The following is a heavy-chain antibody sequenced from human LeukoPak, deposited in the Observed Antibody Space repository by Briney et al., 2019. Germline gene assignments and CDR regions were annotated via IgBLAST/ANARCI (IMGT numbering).Heavy chain of an antibody. D-gene: IGHD5-18*01. CDR1: GGSFSGYY. V-gene: IGHV4-34*01. CDR2: INHSGST. CDR3: ARGRRIQPFYYYYMDV. J-gene: IGHJ6*03. Sequence: SETLSLTCAVYGGSFSGYYWSWIRQPQGKGLEWIGEINHSGSTNYNPSLKSRVTISVDTSKNQFSLKLSSVTAADTAVYYCARGRRIQPFYYYYMDVWGKGTTVTVSS.